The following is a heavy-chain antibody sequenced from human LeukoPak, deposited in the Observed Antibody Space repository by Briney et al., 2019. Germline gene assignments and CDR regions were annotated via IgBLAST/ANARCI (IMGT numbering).Heavy chain of an antibody. Sequence: PSETLSLTCTVSGGSISSYYWSWIRQPPGKGLEWIGYIYYSGSTNYNPSLKSRVTISVDTSKNQFSLKLSSVTAADTAVYYCARHGGSSSLLGYWGQGTLVTVSS. CDR2: IYYSGST. V-gene: IGHV4-59*08. CDR1: GGSISSYY. D-gene: IGHD6-6*01. J-gene: IGHJ4*02. CDR3: ARHGGSSSLLGY.